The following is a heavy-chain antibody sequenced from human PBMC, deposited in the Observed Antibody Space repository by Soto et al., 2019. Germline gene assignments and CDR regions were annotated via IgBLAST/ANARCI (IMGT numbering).Heavy chain of an antibody. D-gene: IGHD4-17*01. CDR2: IDTDGGGT. V-gene: IGHV3-74*01. Sequence: VQLVESGGGLVQPGGSLRVSCAASGFTFRSHRIHWVRQAPGKGLEWVSRIDTDGGGTSYADSVKGRFTISTDNAEKTVYLQMNGQRVEDTAVYYCATVFDVWGQGTLVSVSS. CDR3: ATVFDV. CDR1: GFTFRSHR. J-gene: IGHJ4*02.